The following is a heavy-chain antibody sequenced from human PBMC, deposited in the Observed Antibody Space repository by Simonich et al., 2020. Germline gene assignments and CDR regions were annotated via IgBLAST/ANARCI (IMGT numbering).Heavy chain of an antibody. D-gene: IGHD6-13*01. CDR2: IYYSGST. J-gene: IGHJ3*02. CDR3: ARHAGFAFDI. CDR1: GGSISSSSYY. V-gene: IGHV4-39*01. Sequence: QLQLQESGPGLVKPSETLSLTCTVSGGSISSSSYYWGWIRQPPGKGLEWIGSIYYSGSTYYNPSLRIRVTISVDTAKNQFSLKLSSVTAADTAVYYCARHAGFAFDIWGQGTMVTVSS.